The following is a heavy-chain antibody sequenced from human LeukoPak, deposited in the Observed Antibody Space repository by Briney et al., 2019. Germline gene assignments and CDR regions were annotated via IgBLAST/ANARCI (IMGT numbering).Heavy chain of an antibody. CDR3: ALVGVASDWDN. CDR2: IASSGTIQ. D-gene: IGHD6-19*01. V-gene: IGHV3-48*03. CDR1: GFPFSVYE. Sequence: PGGSLRLSCVVPGFPFSVYEMNWVRQSPGKGLEGVSNIASSGTIQYYADSVKARFSISTDNAKSSLYLQMNSLRVQDTAVYYLALVGVASDWDNCGEGALVTVSS. J-gene: IGHJ4*02.